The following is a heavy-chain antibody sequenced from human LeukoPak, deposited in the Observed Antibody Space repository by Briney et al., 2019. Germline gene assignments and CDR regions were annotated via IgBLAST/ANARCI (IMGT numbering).Heavy chain of an antibody. CDR3: AILGASGRGAFDI. J-gene: IGHJ3*02. Sequence: PGGSLRLSCAASGFTFSSYAMSWVRQAPGKGLEWVSAISGSGGSTYYADSVKGRFTISRDNSKNTLYLQMNSLRAEDTAVYYCAILGASGRGAFDIWGQGTMVTVSS. CDR2: ISGSGGST. D-gene: IGHD1-26*01. CDR1: GFTFSSYA. V-gene: IGHV3-23*01.